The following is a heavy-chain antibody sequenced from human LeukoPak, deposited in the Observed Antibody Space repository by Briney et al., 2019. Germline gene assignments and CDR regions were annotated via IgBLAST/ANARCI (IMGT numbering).Heavy chain of an antibody. D-gene: IGHD3-9*01. J-gene: IGHJ3*02. V-gene: IGHV1-18*01. Sequence: ASVKVSCKASGYTFTSYGISWVRQAPGQGLEWMGWISAYNGNTNYAQKLQGRVTMTTDTSTSTAYMELRSLRSDDTAVYYCARDVVYDILTGYDAFDIWGQGTMVTVSS. CDR1: GYTFTSYG. CDR2: ISAYNGNT. CDR3: ARDVVYDILTGYDAFDI.